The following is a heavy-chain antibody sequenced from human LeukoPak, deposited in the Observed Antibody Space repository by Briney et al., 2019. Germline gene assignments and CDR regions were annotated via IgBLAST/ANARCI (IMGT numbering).Heavy chain of an antibody. D-gene: IGHD3-22*01. Sequence: GGSLRLSCAASGFTFSSYAMSWVRQAPGKGLEWVSAISGSGGSTYYADSVKGRFTISRDNSKNTLYLQMNSLRAEDTAVYYCAKDLSRYYYDSSGYYLGHYFDYWGQGTLVTVSS. CDR3: AKDLSRYYYDSSGYYLGHYFDY. CDR1: GFTFSSYA. J-gene: IGHJ4*02. V-gene: IGHV3-23*01. CDR2: ISGSGGST.